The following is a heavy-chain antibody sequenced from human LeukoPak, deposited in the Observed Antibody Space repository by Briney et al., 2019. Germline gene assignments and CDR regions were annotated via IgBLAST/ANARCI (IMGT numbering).Heavy chain of an antibody. Sequence: SSETLSLTCTVSGGSVSSGSYYWSWIRQPPGKGPEWIGYIYYSGSTNYNPSLKSRVTISVDTSKNQFFLKLSSVTAADTAVYYCASSTVLRYFEGNIYYFDYWGQGTLVTVSS. J-gene: IGHJ4*02. CDR1: GGSVSSGSYY. D-gene: IGHD3-9*01. CDR3: ASSTVLRYFEGNIYYFDY. CDR2: IYYSGST. V-gene: IGHV4-61*01.